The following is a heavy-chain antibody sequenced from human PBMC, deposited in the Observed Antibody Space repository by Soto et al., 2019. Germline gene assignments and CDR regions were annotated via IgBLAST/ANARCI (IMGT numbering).Heavy chain of an antibody. CDR1: GYTFTGYY. J-gene: IGHJ4*02. V-gene: IGHV1-2*02. Sequence: ASVKVSCKASGYTFTGYYMHWVRQAPGQGLEWMGWINPNSGGTNYAQKFQGRVTMTRDTSISTAYMELSRLRSDDTAVYYCAREGYYDSSGYRTLNVGYWGQGTMVTVSS. D-gene: IGHD3-22*01. CDR2: INPNSGGT. CDR3: AREGYYDSSGYRTLNVGY.